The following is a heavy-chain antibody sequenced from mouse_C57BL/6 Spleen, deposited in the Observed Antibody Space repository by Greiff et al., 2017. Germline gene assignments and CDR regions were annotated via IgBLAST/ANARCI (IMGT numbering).Heavy chain of an antibody. J-gene: IGHJ1*03. V-gene: IGHV1-42*01. CDR1: GYSFTGYY. CDR2: INPSTGGT. Sequence: VQLQQSGPELVKPGASVKISCKASGYSFTGYYMNWVKQSPEKSLEWIGEINPSTGGTTYNQKFKAKATLTVDKASSTAYMQLKSLTSEDSAVYYCARGDYGSYWYFDVWGTGTTVTVSS. CDR3: ARGDYGSYWYFDV. D-gene: IGHD1-1*01.